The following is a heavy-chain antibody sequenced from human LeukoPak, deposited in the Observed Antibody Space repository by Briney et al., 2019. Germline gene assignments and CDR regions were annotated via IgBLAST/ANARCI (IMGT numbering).Heavy chain of an antibody. J-gene: IGHJ5*02. CDR1: GGSIGSYY. CDR2: VYYSGTT. CDR3: ARQHYLGELSLPWFDP. V-gene: IGHV4-59*08. D-gene: IGHD3-16*02. Sequence: SETLSLTCTVSGGSIGSYYWNWIRQPPGKGLEWIGYVYYSGTTNYNPSLKSRVTISVDTSKNQFSLKLSSVTATDTAMYYCARQHYLGELSLPWFDPWGQGTLVTVSS.